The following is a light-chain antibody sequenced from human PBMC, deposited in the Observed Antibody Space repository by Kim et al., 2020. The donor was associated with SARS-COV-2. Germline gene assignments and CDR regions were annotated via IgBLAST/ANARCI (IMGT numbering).Light chain of an antibody. Sequence: KRVTISCTRSSGSIASNYVQWYQQRPGSAPPTVIYEDNQRPSGVPDRFSGSIDSSSNSASLTISGLKTEDEADYYCQSYDSSNHGVFGGGTQLTVL. V-gene: IGLV6-57*03. CDR2: EDN. J-gene: IGLJ3*02. CDR1: SGSIASNY. CDR3: QSYDSSNHGV.